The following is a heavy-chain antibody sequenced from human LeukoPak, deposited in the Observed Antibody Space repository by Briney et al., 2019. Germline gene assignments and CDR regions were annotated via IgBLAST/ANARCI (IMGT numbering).Heavy chain of an antibody. Sequence: SGGSLRLSCAASGFTLRNSAMSWVRQAPGEGLEWVSVISGTDGRTYYADSVKGRFTISRDNSKNTLFLRMNSLRGEDTAVYYCARDRPPYFYDPSGHYDAFDNWGHGTMGNGSS. V-gene: IGHV3-23*01. CDR1: GFTLRNSA. D-gene: IGHD3-22*01. CDR3: ARDRPPYFYDPSGHYDAFDN. J-gene: IGHJ3*02. CDR2: ISGTDGRT.